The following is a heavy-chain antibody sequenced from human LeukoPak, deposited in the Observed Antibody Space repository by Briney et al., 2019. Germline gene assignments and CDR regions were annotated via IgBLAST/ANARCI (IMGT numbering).Heavy chain of an antibody. V-gene: IGHV4-61*01. J-gene: IGHJ4*02. CDR1: GGSVSSGSYY. D-gene: IGHD3-16*01. CDR2: IYYSGST. Sequence: ASETLSLTCTVSGGSVSSGSYYWSWIRQPPGKGLEWIGYIYYSGSTNYNPSLKSRVTISVDTSKNQFSLKLSSVTAADTAVYYCARVSYESCFDYWGQGTLVTVSS. CDR3: ARVSYESCFDY.